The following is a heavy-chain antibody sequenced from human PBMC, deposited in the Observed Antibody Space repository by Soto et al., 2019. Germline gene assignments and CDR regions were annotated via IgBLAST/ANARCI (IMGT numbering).Heavy chain of an antibody. CDR2: INPNSGGT. CDR3: ARGVVGATQDKYYFDY. Sequence: ASVKVSCKASGYTFTGYYMHWVRQAPGQGLEWMGWINPNSGGTNYAQKFQGWVTMTRDTSISTAYMELSRLRSDDTAVYYCARGVVGATQDKYYFDYWGQGTLVTVSS. V-gene: IGHV1-2*04. J-gene: IGHJ4*02. CDR1: GYTFTGYY. D-gene: IGHD1-26*01.